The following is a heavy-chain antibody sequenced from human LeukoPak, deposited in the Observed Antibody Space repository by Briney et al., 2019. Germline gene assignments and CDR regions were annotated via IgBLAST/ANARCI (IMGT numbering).Heavy chain of an antibody. CDR1: GFTFSSYA. D-gene: IGHD4-11*01. Sequence: GGSLRLSCAASGFTFSSYAMSWVRQAPGKGLEWVSAISGSGGSTYYADSVKGRFAISRDNSKNTLYLQVNSLRAEDTAVYYCAKGQFTGKRVHYYFDYWGQGTLVTVSS. V-gene: IGHV3-23*01. CDR2: ISGSGGST. J-gene: IGHJ4*02. CDR3: AKGQFTGKRVHYYFDY.